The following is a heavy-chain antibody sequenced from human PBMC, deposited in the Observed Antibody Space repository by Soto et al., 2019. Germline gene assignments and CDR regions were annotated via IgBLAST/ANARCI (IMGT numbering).Heavy chain of an antibody. CDR1: GFTFSSYS. J-gene: IGHJ6*02. Sequence: EVQLVESGGGLVQPGGSLRLSCAASGFTFSSYSMNWVRQAPGKGLEWVSYISSSSSTIYYADSVKGRFTISRDNAKNSLYLQMNSRRDEDTVVYYCAGVVATPRGGGYYYYGMDVWGQGTTVTVSS. V-gene: IGHV3-48*02. D-gene: IGHD2-15*01. CDR2: ISSSSSTI. CDR3: AGVVATPRGGGYYYYGMDV.